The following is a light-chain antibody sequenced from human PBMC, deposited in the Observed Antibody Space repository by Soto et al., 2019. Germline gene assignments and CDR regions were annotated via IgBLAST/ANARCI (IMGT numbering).Light chain of an antibody. V-gene: IGKV1-39*01. CDR2: AAS. J-gene: IGKJ5*01. CDR3: QQSYSTPIT. CDR1: QSISSY. Sequence: DIQMTQSPSSLTASVRDRVTIPCRASQSISSYLNWYQQKPGKAPKLLIYAASSLQSGVPSRFSGSGSGTDFTLTISSLQPEDFAIYYCQQSYSTPITFGQGTRLEIK.